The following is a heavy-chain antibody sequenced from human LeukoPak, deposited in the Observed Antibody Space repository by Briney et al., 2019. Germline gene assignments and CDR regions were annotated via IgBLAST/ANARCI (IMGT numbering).Heavy chain of an antibody. V-gene: IGHV3-23*01. CDR3: AKGGHPAVVTTRFDS. CDR2: ISGSGNYM. Sequence: GGSLRLSCAASGFTFYTYGMSWVCQAPGKGLEWVSSISGSGNYMYYKDSVKGRFTISRDNSKNTLLLQMNSLRAEDSAVYYCAKGGHPAVVTTRFDSWGQGTLVTVSS. CDR1: GFTFYTYG. J-gene: IGHJ5*01. D-gene: IGHD2-21*02.